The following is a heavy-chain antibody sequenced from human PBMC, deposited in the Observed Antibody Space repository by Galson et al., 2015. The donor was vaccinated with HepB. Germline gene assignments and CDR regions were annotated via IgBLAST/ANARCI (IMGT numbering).Heavy chain of an antibody. D-gene: IGHD2-8*01. CDR1: GFTVSSNY. J-gene: IGHJ4*02. CDR3: ARDNGSSYFDY. CDR2: IYSGGST. Sequence: SLRLSCAASGFTVSSNYMSWVRQAPGKGLEWVSVIYSGGSTYYADSVQGRFTISRDNSKNTLYLQVNSLRAEDTAMYYCARDNGSSYFDYWGQGTLVTVSS. V-gene: IGHV3-66*02.